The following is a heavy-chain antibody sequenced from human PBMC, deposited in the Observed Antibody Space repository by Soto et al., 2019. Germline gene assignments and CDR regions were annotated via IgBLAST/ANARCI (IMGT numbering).Heavy chain of an antibody. CDR3: ARALPPITMIVVVITPPNWFDP. D-gene: IGHD3-22*01. CDR1: RYTFTSYA. CDR2: INAGNGNT. J-gene: IGHJ5*02. V-gene: IGHV1-3*01. Sequence: ASVTVSCTASRYTFTSYAMHWVRQAPGQRLEWMGWINAGNGNTKYSQKFQGRVTITRDTSASTAYMELSSLRSEDTAVYYCARALPPITMIVVVITPPNWFDPWGQGTLVTVSS.